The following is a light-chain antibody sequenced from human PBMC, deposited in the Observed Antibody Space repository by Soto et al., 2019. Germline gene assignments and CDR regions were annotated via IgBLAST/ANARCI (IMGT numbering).Light chain of an antibody. CDR3: RQGTHWPRYT. Sequence: DVVMTQSPLSLPVTLGQPASISCRSSQSLVYSDGNTYLNGFQQRPGQSPRRLIYKVANRDSGGPDRCSGSGAGTDDTRKISRVEPEEVGVDYCRQGTHWPRYTLGQGTKLEIK. V-gene: IGKV2-30*01. J-gene: IGKJ2*01. CDR2: KVA. CDR1: QSLVYSDGNTY.